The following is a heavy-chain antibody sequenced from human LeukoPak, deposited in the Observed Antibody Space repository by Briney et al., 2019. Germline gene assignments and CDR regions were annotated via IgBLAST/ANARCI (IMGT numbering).Heavy chain of an antibody. Sequence: KAGGSLRLSCAASGFTFSSYSMNWVRQAPGKGLEWVSSIGSRTSYIYRADSVKGRFTISRDNAKSSLYLQMNNLRDEDTAVYYCARDDHYGSGSYHFDYWGQGTRVTVSS. CDR3: ARDDHYGSGSYHFDY. D-gene: IGHD3-10*01. CDR2: IGSRTSYI. CDR1: GFTFSSYS. V-gene: IGHV3-21*01. J-gene: IGHJ4*02.